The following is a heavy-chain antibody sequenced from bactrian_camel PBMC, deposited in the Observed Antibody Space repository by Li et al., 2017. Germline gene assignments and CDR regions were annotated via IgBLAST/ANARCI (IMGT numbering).Heavy chain of an antibody. CDR1: RYAYSSYC. V-gene: IGHV3S6*01. CDR3: AADPVPACYGGSWFFPAARDY. CDR2: IDSDGST. Sequence: VQLVESGGSSVQAGGSLRLSCTASSRYAYSSYCLGWFRQAPGKEREAVVRIDSDGSTKYADSVKDRFTISKDNDKNTLYLQMNMLKPEDTGMYYCAADPVPACYGGSWFFPAARDYWGQGTQVTVS. J-gene: IGHJ4*01. D-gene: IGHD6*01.